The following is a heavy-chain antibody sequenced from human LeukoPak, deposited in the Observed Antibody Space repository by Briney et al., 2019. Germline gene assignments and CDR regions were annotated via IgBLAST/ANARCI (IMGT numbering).Heavy chain of an antibody. D-gene: IGHD1-26*01. J-gene: IGHJ4*02. CDR3: AREVGASYYFDY. CDR1: AGTFSSYA. V-gene: IGHV1-69*01. CDR2: FTPIFGTA. Sequence: WVNVSCKASAGTFSSYAISWVRQAPGQGLEWMGGFTPIFGTANYAQKFQGRVMITADESTSTAYMDLRILRSEDTAVYYCAREVGASYYFDYWGQGTLVTVSS.